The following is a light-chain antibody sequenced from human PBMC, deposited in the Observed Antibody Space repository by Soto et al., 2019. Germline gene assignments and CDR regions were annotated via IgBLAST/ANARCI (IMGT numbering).Light chain of an antibody. V-gene: IGKV3-11*01. CDR3: QQRSNWPPGG. CDR1: QSVSSY. CDR2: DAS. Sequence: EIVLTQSPATLSLSPGERATLSCRASQSVSSYLAWYQQKPGQAPRLLIYDASNRATGIPARFSGSGSGTDFTLTSSSLEPEDFAVYYCQQRSNWPPGGFGPGTKVDIK. J-gene: IGKJ3*01.